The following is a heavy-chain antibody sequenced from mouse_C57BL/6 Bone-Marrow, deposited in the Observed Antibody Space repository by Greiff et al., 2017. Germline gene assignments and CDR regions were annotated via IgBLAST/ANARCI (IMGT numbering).Heavy chain of an antibody. V-gene: IGHV1-9*01. CDR3: ARKGGLRQNYFDY. Sequence: QVQLQQSGAELMKPGASVKLSCKATGYTFTGYWIEWVKQRPGHGLEWIGEILPGSGSTNYNEKFKGKATFTADKSSSTAYMQLNSLTSEDSAVYFCARKGGLRQNYFDYWGQGTTLTVSS. CDR1: GYTFTGYW. D-gene: IGHD2-4*01. J-gene: IGHJ2*01. CDR2: ILPGSGST.